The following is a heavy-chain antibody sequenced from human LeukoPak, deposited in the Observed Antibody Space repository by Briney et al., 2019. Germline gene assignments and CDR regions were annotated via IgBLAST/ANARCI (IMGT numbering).Heavy chain of an antibody. D-gene: IGHD3-16*02. V-gene: IGHV4-59*01. CDR3: ARVVADYVWGSYRRNWFDP. CDR2: IYYSGST. J-gene: IGHJ5*02. Sequence: SETLSLICTVSGGSISSYYWSWVRQPPGKGLEWLGYIYYSGSTNYNPSLKSRVTISVDTSKNQFSLKLSSVTAADTAVYYCARVVADYVWGSYRRNWFDPWGQGTLVTVSS. CDR1: GGSISSYY.